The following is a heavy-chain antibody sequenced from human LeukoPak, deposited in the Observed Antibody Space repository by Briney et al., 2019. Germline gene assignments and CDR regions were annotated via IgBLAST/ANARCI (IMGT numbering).Heavy chain of an antibody. Sequence: GGSLRLSCAASGFTFSNYAMSWVRQAPGKGLEWVSSISSSGGSTYYADSVKGRFTISRDKSKNTLYLQMNSLRADGTAVYYCANGRASPEDAFDIWGQGTMVTVSS. CDR1: GFTFSNYA. J-gene: IGHJ3*02. CDR3: ANGRASPEDAFDI. D-gene: IGHD1-14*01. V-gene: IGHV3-23*01. CDR2: ISSSGGST.